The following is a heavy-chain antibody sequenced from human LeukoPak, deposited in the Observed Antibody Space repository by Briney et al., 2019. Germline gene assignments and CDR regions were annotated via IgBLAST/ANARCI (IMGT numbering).Heavy chain of an antibody. CDR1: GFTFSSYW. CDR3: ARDLPRTSGP. V-gene: IGHV3-7*01. CDR2: IRQDGGLK. J-gene: IGHJ5*02. Sequence: GGSLRLSCTASGFTFSSYWMSWVRQAPGKGLEWVANIRQDGGLKHYVDSVKGRFTISRDNAENSLYLQMNSLRAEDTAVYYCARDLPRTSGPWGQGTLVTVSS. D-gene: IGHD3-10*01.